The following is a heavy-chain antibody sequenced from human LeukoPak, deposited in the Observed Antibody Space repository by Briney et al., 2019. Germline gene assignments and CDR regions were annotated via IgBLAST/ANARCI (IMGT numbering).Heavy chain of an antibody. CDR2: ISSSSSYI. J-gene: IGHJ2*01. V-gene: IGHV3-21*01. CDR1: GFTFSSYS. Sequence: GGSLRLPCAASGFTFSSYSMNWVRQAPGKGLEWVSSISSSSSYIYYADSVKGRFTISRDNAKNSLYLQMNSLRAEDTAVYYCARFSLLGYFDLWGRGTLVTVSS. CDR3: ARFSLLGYFDL.